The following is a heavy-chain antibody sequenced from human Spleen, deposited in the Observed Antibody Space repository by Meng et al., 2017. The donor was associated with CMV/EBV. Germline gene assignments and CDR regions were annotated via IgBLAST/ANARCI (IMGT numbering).Heavy chain of an antibody. D-gene: IGHD2-2*03. J-gene: IGHJ4*02. Sequence: FTFLILSMPLVRQAPGTVLTLVSVISYYGSNNSYACSVKGLFTISRDNSKNTLYLQMNSLRAEDTAVYYCAKDRGYCSSTSCYYFDYWGQGTLVTVSS. CDR3: AKDRGYCSSTSCYYFDY. V-gene: IGHV3-30*18. CDR2: ISYYGSNN. CDR1: FTFLILS.